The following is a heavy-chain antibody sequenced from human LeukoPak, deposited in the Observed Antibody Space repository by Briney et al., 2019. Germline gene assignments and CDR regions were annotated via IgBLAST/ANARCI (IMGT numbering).Heavy chain of an antibody. CDR1: XYSXTELS. D-gene: IGHD3-9*01. CDR2: FDPGSGEI. J-gene: IGHJ4*02. V-gene: IGHV1-24*01. Sequence: ASVXVSCKXSXYSXTELSTHXVRQAPGKGLEWMGGFDPGSGEIIYEQKFQDRVTMTEDTSTDTAYMELSSLRSEDTAPYYCATGTHYDLLPFWGQGTLVTVSS. CDR3: ATGTHYDLLPF.